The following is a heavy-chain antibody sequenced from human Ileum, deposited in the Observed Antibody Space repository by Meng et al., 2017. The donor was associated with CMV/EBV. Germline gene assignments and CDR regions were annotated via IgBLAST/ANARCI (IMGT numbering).Heavy chain of an antibody. D-gene: IGHD2-21*02. CDR2: INPHSGPT. Sequence: TDYCMHWVRQAPGQGLEWMGWINPHSGPTAYGMKCQDRVTITSDTSISTAYMEVTRLRYDDTAVYYCARGIPIAYCTSVCYPNWFDPWGQGTLVTVSS. CDR3: ARGIPIAYCTSVCYPNWFDP. CDR1: TDYC. J-gene: IGHJ5*02. V-gene: IGHV1-2*02.